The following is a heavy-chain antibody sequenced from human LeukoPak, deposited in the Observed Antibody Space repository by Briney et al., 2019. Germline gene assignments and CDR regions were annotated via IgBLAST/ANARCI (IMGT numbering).Heavy chain of an antibody. V-gene: IGHV3-11*05. CDR3: ASDQVSGVFDY. Sequence: PGGSLRLSCAGSGFTFSDFYMNWIRQAPGKGLEWLAYISPSGSYTTYAGSVKGRFVISRDNTKNSVSLHMNTLTADDTAVYFCASDQVSGVFDYWGQGALVTVSS. J-gene: IGHJ4*02. D-gene: IGHD5/OR15-5a*01. CDR2: ISPSGSYT. CDR1: GFTFSDFY.